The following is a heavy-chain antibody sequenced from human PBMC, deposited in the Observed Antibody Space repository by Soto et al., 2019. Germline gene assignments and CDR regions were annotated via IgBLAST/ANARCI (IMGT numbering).Heavy chain of an antibody. D-gene: IGHD2-21*02. CDR3: ARKLLAYCGGDCYSMDY. CDR2: IWYDGSNK. CDR1: GFTFSSYG. V-gene: IGHV3-33*01. J-gene: IGHJ4*02. Sequence: PGGSLRLSCAASGFTFSSYGMHWVRQAPGKGLEWVAVIWYDGSNKYYADSVKGRFTISRDNSKNTLYLQMNSLRAEDTAVYYCARKLLAYCGGDCYSMDYWGQGTLVTVSS.